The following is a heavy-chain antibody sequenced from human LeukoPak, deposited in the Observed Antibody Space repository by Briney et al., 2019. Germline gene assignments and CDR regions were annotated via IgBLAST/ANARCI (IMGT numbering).Heavy chain of an antibody. J-gene: IGHJ4*02. D-gene: IGHD3-22*01. CDR3: ARGLDPYYYDSSGYYYLV. V-gene: IGHV4-31*03. CDR1: GGSISSGGYY. Sequence: PSETLSLTCTVSGGSISSGGYYWSWIRQHPGKGLEWIGYIYYSGSTYYNPSLKSRVTISVDTSKNQFSLKLSSVTAADTAVYYCARGLDPYYYDSSGYYYLVWGQGTLVTVSS. CDR2: IYYSGST.